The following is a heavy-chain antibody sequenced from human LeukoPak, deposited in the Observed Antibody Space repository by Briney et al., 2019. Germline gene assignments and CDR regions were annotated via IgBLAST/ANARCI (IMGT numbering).Heavy chain of an antibody. CDR3: ARHQRVPAFDI. J-gene: IGHJ3*02. Sequence: SSQTLSLTCTVSGGSISSGSYYWSWIRQPAGKGLEWIGRIYTSGSTNYNPSLKSRVTISIDTSKNQFSLKLSSVTASDTAVYYCARHQRVPAFDIWGQGTMVTVSS. V-gene: IGHV4-61*02. CDR2: IYTSGST. D-gene: IGHD2-2*01. CDR1: GGSISSGSYY.